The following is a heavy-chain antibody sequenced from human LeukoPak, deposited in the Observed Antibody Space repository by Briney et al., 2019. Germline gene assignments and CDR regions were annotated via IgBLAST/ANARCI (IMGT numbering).Heavy chain of an antibody. Sequence: GGSLRLSCVASGFTFSSYSMNWVRQAPGKGLEWVSSISSSSSYIYYADSVKGRFTISRDNAKNSLYLQMNSLRAEDTAVYYCARDFGYLDAFDIWGQGTMVTVSS. V-gene: IGHV3-21*01. D-gene: IGHD3-10*01. CDR3: ARDFGYLDAFDI. CDR2: ISSSSSYI. CDR1: GFTFSSYS. J-gene: IGHJ3*02.